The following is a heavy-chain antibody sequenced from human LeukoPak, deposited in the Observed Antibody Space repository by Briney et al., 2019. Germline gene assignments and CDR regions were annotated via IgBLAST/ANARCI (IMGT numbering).Heavy chain of an antibody. CDR1: GGSISSSSYY. Sequence: SETLSLTCTVSGGSISSSSYYWGWIRQPPGKGLEWIGSIYYSGSTYYNPSLKSRVTISVDTSKNQFSLKLSSVTAADTAVYYCARHRRIAAPFDYWGQGTLVTVSS. V-gene: IGHV4-39*01. CDR3: ARHRRIAAPFDY. J-gene: IGHJ4*02. D-gene: IGHD6-6*01. CDR2: IYYSGST.